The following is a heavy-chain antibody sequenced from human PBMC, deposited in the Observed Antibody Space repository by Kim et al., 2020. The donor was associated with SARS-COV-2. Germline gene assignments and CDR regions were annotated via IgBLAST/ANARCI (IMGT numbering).Heavy chain of an antibody. J-gene: IGHJ6*02. CDR3: AKDLDQGFNYYYGMDV. Sequence: GGSLRLSCAASGFTFSSYGMHWVRQAPGKGLEWVAVIWYDGSNKYYADSVKGRFTISRDNSKNTLYLQMNSLRAEDTAVYYCAKDLDQGFNYYYGMDVWGQGTTVTVSS. CDR1: GFTFSSYG. V-gene: IGHV3-33*06. D-gene: IGHD1-1*01. CDR2: IWYDGSNK.